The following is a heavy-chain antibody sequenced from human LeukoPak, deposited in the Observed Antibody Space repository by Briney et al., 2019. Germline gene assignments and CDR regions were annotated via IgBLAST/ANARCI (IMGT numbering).Heavy chain of an antibody. CDR2: INHSGST. V-gene: IGHV4-34*01. CDR3: ARVFHSWYFDL. J-gene: IGHJ2*01. CDR1: GGSFSGYY. Sequence: SGTLSLTCAAYGGSFSGYYWSWIRQPPGKGLEWIGEINHSGSTNYNPSLKSRVTISVDTSKNQFSLTLSSVTAADTAVYYCARVFHSWYFDLWGRGTLVTVSS. D-gene: IGHD1-26*01.